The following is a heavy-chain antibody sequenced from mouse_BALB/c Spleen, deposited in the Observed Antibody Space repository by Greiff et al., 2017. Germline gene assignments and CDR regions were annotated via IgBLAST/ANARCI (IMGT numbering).Heavy chain of an antibody. D-gene: IGHD2-1*01. CDR1: GYAFSSSW. Sequence: VQLQQSGPELVKPGASVKISCKASGYAFSSSWMNWVKQRPGQGLEWIGRIYPGDGDTNYNGKFKGKATLTADKSSSTAYMQLSSLTSVDSAVYFCARPGGNPAWFAYWGQGTLVTVSA. CDR2: IYPGDGDT. CDR3: ARPGGNPAWFAY. V-gene: IGHV1-82*01. J-gene: IGHJ3*01.